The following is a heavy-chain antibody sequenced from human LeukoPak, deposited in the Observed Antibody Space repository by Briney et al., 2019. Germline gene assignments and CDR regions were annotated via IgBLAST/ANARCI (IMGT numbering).Heavy chain of an antibody. CDR3: ARTQLDLDGFDI. CDR2: ISSGTINHS. V-gene: IGHV3-11*06. CDR1: GFTFSNAW. Sequence: GGSLRLSCAASGFTFSNAWMNWIRQAPGKGLECLSYISSGTINHSNYADSVKGRFTISRDNARNSLYLQMNSLRGEDTAVYYCARTQLDLDGFDIWGQGTTVTVSS. D-gene: IGHD1-1*01. J-gene: IGHJ3*02.